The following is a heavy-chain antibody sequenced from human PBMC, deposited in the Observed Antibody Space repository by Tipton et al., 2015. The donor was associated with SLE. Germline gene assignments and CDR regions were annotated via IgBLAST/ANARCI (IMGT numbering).Heavy chain of an antibody. D-gene: IGHD6-6*01. J-gene: IGHJ6*02. V-gene: IGHV4-34*01. CDR2: INHSGST. CDR1: GGSFSGYY. Sequence: LRLSCAVYGGSFSGYYWSWIRQPPGKGLEWIGEINHSGSTNYNPSLKSRVTISVDTSKNQFSPKLSSVTAADTAVYYCAREKYSSSTDYYGMDVWGQGTAVTVSS. CDR3: AREKYSSSTDYYGMDV.